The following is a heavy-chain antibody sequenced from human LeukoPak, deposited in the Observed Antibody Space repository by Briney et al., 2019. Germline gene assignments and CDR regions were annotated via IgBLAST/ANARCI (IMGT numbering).Heavy chain of an antibody. D-gene: IGHD6-19*01. J-gene: IGHJ4*02. Sequence: PSETLSLTCTVSGGAISSYYWNWIRQPAGKGQEWIGRIFPGGSTYYNPSLKSRVTMSVDTSKNRFSLKLSSVTAADTAVYYCVRARRDSDGWYFLDYWGQGTLVTVSS. V-gene: IGHV4-4*07. CDR3: VRARRDSDGWYFLDY. CDR2: IFPGGST. CDR1: GGAISSYY.